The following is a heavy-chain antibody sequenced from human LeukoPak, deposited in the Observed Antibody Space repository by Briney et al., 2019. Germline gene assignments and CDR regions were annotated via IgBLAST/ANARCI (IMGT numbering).Heavy chain of an antibody. CDR3: AKVRTFGVVITYFDY. Sequence: ASVKVSCKASGYTFTGYYMHWVRQAPGQGLEWMGWINPNSGGTNYAQKFQGRVTMTRDTSISTAYMELSRLRSDDTAVYYCAKVRTFGVVITYFDYWGQGTLVTVSS. D-gene: IGHD3-3*01. J-gene: IGHJ4*02. V-gene: IGHV1-2*02. CDR2: INPNSGGT. CDR1: GYTFTGYY.